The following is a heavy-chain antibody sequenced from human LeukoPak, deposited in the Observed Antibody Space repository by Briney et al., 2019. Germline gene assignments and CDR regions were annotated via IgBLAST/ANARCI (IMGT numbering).Heavy chain of an antibody. J-gene: IGHJ4*02. CDR3: ATTIYGSGSYRSADY. V-gene: IGHV1-69*13. Sequence: SVKVSCKASGGTFSSYAISWVRQAPGQGLEWMGGIIPIFGTANYAQKFQGRVTITADESTSTAYMELSSLRSEDTAVYYCATTIYGSGSYRSADYWGQGTLVTVSS. CDR2: IIPIFGTA. CDR1: GGTFSSYA. D-gene: IGHD3-10*01.